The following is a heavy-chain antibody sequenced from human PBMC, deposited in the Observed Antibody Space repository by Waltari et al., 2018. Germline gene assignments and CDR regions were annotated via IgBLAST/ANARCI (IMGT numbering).Heavy chain of an antibody. CDR2: INTDTGNP. J-gene: IGHJ4*02. D-gene: IGHD6-19*01. V-gene: IGHV7-4-1*02. CDR3: ARDRMWLES. Sequence: QVPLLQSGSELKNPGAPARISCKASGYTFTCYHMHWVRQAPGQGLEWVGWINTDTGNPTYAQGFTGRFVFSLDTSVSTAYLQISSLQAEDTAVYYCARDRMWLESWGQGTLVTVSS. CDR1: GYTFTCYH.